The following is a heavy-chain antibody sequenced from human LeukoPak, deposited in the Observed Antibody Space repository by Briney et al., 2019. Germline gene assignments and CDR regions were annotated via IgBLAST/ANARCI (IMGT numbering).Heavy chain of an antibody. CDR1: GFTFSSYS. CDR2: ISSISSYI. J-gene: IGHJ3*02. Sequence: PGGSLRLSCAASGFTFSSYSMNWVRQAPGKGLESVSSISSISSYIYYADSVKGRFTISRDKAKNSLYLQMNSLRAEDTAVYYCAREELDIVATIVVDNAFDIWGQGTMVTVSS. V-gene: IGHV3-21*01. CDR3: AREELDIVATIVVDNAFDI. D-gene: IGHD5-12*01.